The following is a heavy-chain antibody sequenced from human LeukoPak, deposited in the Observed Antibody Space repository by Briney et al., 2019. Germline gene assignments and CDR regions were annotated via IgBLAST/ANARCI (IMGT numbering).Heavy chain of an antibody. D-gene: IGHD2-2*01. CDR3: ARDSWDIVVVPAGNHYYYYGMDV. CDR1: GYTFTGYY. Sequence: GASVKVSCKASGYTFTGYYMHWVRQAPGQGLEWMGWINPNSGGTNYAQKFQGRVTMTRDTSISTAYMELSRLRSDDTAVYYCARDSWDIVVVPAGNHYYYYGMDVWGQGTTVTVSS. V-gene: IGHV1-2*02. J-gene: IGHJ6*02. CDR2: INPNSGGT.